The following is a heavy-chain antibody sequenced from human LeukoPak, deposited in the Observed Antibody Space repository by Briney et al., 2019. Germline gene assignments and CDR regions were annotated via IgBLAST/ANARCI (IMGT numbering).Heavy chain of an antibody. D-gene: IGHD6-6*01. V-gene: IGHV4-39*07. Sequence: SETLSLTCSVSGVSISSTNYFWGWIRQPPGKGLEWIGGLLYSGFTYYHPSLKSRVSISVDTSKNQFSLKLTSVTAADTAVYYCARDWGVSARPGYMDVWGKGTTVTVSS. J-gene: IGHJ6*03. CDR1: GVSISSTNYF. CDR2: LLYSGFT. CDR3: ARDWGVSARPGYMDV.